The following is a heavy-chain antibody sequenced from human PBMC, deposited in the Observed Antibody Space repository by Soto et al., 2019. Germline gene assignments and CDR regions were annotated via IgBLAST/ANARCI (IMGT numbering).Heavy chain of an antibody. V-gene: IGHV1-18*01. CDR1: GYTFRNFG. CDR3: ARENSYFDY. CDR2: ISAYNANA. J-gene: IGHJ4*02. Sequence: QIQLLQSGAEVKKPGASVKVTCKASGYTFRNFGISWVRQAPGQGLEWMGWISAYNANANYAQKFQGRLTMTADTSTSTAYIELRSLRSDATAVYYCARENSYFDYWGQGTLVTVSS.